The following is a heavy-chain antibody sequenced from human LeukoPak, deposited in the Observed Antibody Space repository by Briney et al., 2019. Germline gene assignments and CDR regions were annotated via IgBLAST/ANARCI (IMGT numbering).Heavy chain of an antibody. V-gene: IGHV3-66*01. D-gene: IGHD5-18*01. CDR1: GFTVSNNY. CDR3: TRGVTGAYNYGTDGMDV. Sequence: GGSLRLSCAVSGFTVSNNYMSWVRQAPGKGLEWVSVIYRGGSIYYADSVKGRFTIARDNSKNTLYLQMNSLRAEDTAVYYCTRGVTGAYNYGTDGMDVWGQGTTVTVSS. CDR2: IYRGGSI. J-gene: IGHJ6*02.